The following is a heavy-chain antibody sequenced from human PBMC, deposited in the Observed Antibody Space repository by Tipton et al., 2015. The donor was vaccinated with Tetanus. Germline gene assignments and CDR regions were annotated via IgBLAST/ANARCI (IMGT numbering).Heavy chain of an antibody. CDR1: GGSFSGYY. J-gene: IGHJ4*02. CDR3: ARGNYGGNSYGDY. V-gene: IGHV4-34*01. CDR2: INHSGST. Sequence: TLSLTCAVYGGSFSGYYWSWIRQPPGKGLEWIGEINHSGSTNYNPSLKSRVTISVDTSKNQFSLKLSSVTAADTAVYYCARGNYGGNSYGDYWGQGTLVTVSS. D-gene: IGHD4-23*01.